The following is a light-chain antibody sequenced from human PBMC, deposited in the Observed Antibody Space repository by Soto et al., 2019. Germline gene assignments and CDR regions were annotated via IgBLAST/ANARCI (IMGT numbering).Light chain of an antibody. CDR1: SSDVGAFNY. J-gene: IGLJ2*01. Sequence: QSVLTQPASVSGSPGQSITISCTGTSSDVGAFNYVSWYQQHPGKAPKLMVYDVTNRPSGVSNRFSGSKSGNTASLTISGLQAEDEGDYYCTSYTSNSTLVFGGGTQLTVL. V-gene: IGLV2-14*03. CDR3: TSYTSNSTLV. CDR2: DVT.